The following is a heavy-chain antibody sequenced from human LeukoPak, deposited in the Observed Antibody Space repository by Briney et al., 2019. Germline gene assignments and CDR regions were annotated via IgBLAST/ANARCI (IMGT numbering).Heavy chain of an antibody. Sequence: ASVMVSFKASGYTFTGDYMHWVRLAPGQGLEWMGRINPNSGGTNYARKFQGRVTMTRDTSISTTYMELRNLRSDDTAVYFCAKVGRFGGYNPTGFQHWGQGTLVTVSS. CDR1: GYTFTGDY. V-gene: IGHV1-2*06. CDR2: INPNSGGT. D-gene: IGHD5-24*01. J-gene: IGHJ1*01. CDR3: AKVGRFGGYNPTGFQH.